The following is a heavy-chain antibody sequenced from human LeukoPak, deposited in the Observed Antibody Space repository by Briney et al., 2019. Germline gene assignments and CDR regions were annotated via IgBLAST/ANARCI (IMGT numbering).Heavy chain of an antibody. CDR2: IYSGGGT. CDR1: GFTVSSNY. J-gene: IGHJ4*02. CDR3: ARVFRGGVDY. V-gene: IGHV3-53*01. D-gene: IGHD2-8*01. Sequence: GGSLRLSCAASGFTVSSNYMSWVRQAPGKGMEWVSVIYSGGGTYYADSVSGRFTISRDKSKNTLVLQMNSLRCEYTAVYFCARVFRGGVDYWGQGTLVTVSS.